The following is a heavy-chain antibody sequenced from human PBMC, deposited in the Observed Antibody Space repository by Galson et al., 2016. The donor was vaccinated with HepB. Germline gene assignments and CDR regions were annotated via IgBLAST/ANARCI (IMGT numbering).Heavy chain of an antibody. J-gene: IGHJ6*02. CDR1: GYTFAAYY. Sequence: SVKVSCKASGYTFAAYYIHWVRLAPGQGLEWLGWINPKSGGTSYAQKFQGRVTMTRDTSITTDYMELNRLRSDDTAVYYCARRIVATIPSYYYYGMDVWGQVTTVTVSS. D-gene: IGHD5-12*01. V-gene: IGHV1-2*02. CDR3: ARRIVATIPSYYYYGMDV. CDR2: INPKSGGT.